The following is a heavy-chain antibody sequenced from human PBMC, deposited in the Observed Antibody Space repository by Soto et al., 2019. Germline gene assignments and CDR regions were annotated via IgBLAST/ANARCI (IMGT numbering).Heavy chain of an antibody. Sequence: PSETLSLTCVVSGGYFDNYYWNWIRQSPGKGLEWIGESNHRGSNNYSPSLKSRVTISLDTSKNQFSLKLTSVTAADTAVYYCARGGSSDWQVALDMWGQGTMVTV. J-gene: IGHJ3*02. CDR2: SNHRGSN. V-gene: IGHV4-34*01. D-gene: IGHD6-19*01. CDR3: ARGGSSDWQVALDM. CDR1: GGYFDNYY.